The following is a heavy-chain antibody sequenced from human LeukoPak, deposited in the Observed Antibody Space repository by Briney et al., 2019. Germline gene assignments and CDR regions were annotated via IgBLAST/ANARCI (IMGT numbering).Heavy chain of an antibody. J-gene: IGHJ4*02. CDR3: ARDPAPEYCSSTSCQAFEY. CDR1: GGTFSSYT. Sequence: GASVKVSCKASGGTFSSYTISWVRQAPGQGLEWMGMIIPILGIANYAQKFQGRVTITADKSTSTAYMELSSLRSEDTAVYYCARDPAPEYCSSTSCQAFEYWGQGTLVTVSS. V-gene: IGHV1-69*04. D-gene: IGHD2-2*01. CDR2: IIPILGIA.